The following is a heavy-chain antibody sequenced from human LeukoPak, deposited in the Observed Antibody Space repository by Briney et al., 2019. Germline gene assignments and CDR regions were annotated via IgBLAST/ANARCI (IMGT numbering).Heavy chain of an antibody. CDR3: AEDRRYCSGGSPCWVYYYGMDV. D-gene: IGHD2-15*01. CDR2: HSGSGGST. J-gene: IGHJ6*02. CDR1: GFTFSSYA. V-gene: IGHV3-23*01. Sequence: PGGSLRLSCAASGFTFSSYAMSSVRQAPGKGLEWVSAHSGSGGSTYYADSVRGRFTISRDNSKNTLYLQMNSLRAEDTAVYYCAEDRRYCSGGSPCWVYYYGMDVWGQGTTVTVSS.